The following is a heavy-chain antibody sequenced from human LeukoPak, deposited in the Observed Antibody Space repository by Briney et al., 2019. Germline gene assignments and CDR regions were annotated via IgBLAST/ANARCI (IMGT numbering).Heavy chain of an antibody. J-gene: IGHJ4*02. D-gene: IGHD1-26*01. V-gene: IGHV1-69*02. CDR3: ATSSSSGNYPYYFDS. CDR1: GGTFTDYS. CDR2: IFPMLDVT. Sequence: SVKVSCKAPGGTFTDYSISWVRQAPGQGLEWMGRIFPMLDVTNSAQKFQGRVTITADKSTSTAYMVLSSLESEDTAVYYCATSSSSGNYPYYFDSWGQGTLVTVSS.